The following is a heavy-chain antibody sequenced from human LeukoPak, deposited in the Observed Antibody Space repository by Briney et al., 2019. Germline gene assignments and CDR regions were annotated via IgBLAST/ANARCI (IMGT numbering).Heavy chain of an antibody. CDR2: ISYDGSNK. J-gene: IGHJ4*02. D-gene: IGHD6-25*01. CDR3: ARDLEPATSGSFDY. V-gene: IGHV3-30*03. Sequence: PGRSLRLSCAASGFTFSSYGMHWVRQAPGKGLEWVAVISYDGSNKYYADSVKGRFTISRDNSKNTLYLQMNSLRAEDTAVYYCARDLEPATSGSFDYWGQGTLVTVSS. CDR1: GFTFSSYG.